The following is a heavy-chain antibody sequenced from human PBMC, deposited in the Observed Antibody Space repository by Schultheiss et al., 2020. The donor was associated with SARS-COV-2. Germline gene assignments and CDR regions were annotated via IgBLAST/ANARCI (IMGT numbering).Heavy chain of an antibody. J-gene: IGHJ4*02. D-gene: IGHD2-21*02. V-gene: IGHV4-38-2*01. CDR2: IYHSGST. CDR1: GYSISSGYY. CDR3: ARLNCGGDCFLDY. Sequence: SETLSLTCAVSGYSISSGYYWGWIRQPPGKGLEWIGSIYHSGSTNYNPSLKSRVTISVDTSKNQFSLKLSSVTAADTAVYYCARLNCGGDCFLDYWGQGTLVTVSS.